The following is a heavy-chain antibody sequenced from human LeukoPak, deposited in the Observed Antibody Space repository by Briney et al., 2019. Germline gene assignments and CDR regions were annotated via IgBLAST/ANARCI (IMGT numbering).Heavy chain of an antibody. V-gene: IGHV4-34*01. CDR2: INHSGSA. D-gene: IGHD2-15*01. CDR3: AGRMDSDAFDI. J-gene: IGHJ3*02. Sequence: PSETLSLTCAVYGGSFSGYYWSWLRQPPGKGLEGIGEINHSGSAKYTPSLKSRVTISVDTSKNQFSLKLSSVTAADTVVYYCAGRMDSDAFDIWGQGTMVTVSS. CDR1: GGSFSGYY.